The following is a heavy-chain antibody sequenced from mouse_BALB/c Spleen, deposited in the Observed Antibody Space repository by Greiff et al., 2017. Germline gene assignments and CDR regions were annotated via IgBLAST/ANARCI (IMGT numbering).Heavy chain of an antibody. D-gene: IGHD2-1*01. CDR1: GFTFSDYY. Sequence: EVQVVESGGGLVKPGGSLKLSCAASGFTFSDYYMYWVRQTPEKRLEWVATISDGGSYTYYPDSVKGRFTISRDNAKNNLYLQMSSLKSEDTAMYYCARDRDGNYVGYAMDYWGQGTSVTVSS. V-gene: IGHV5-4*02. CDR2: ISDGGSYT. CDR3: ARDRDGNYVGYAMDY. J-gene: IGHJ4*01.